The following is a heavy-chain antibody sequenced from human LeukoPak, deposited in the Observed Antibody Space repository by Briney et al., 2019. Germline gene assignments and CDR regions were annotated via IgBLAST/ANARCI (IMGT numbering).Heavy chain of an antibody. D-gene: IGHD6-19*01. CDR3: AKDGYSSGWYGSFDY. CDR1: GFTFSSYG. J-gene: IGHJ4*02. Sequence: SCAASGFTFSSYGMHWVRQAPGKGLEWVAVISYDGSNKYYADSVKGRFTISRDNSKNTLYLQMNSLRAEDTAVYYCAKDGYSSGWYGSFDYWGQGTLVTVSS. V-gene: IGHV3-30*18. CDR2: ISYDGSNK.